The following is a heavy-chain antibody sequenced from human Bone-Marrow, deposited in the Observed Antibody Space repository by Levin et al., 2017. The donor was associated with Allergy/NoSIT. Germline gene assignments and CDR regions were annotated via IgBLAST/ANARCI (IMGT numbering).Heavy chain of an antibody. CDR2: ISGSGGST. CDR3: ARGRDYYYYMDV. Sequence: GGSLRLSCVASGFAFGFAFNNYAMSWVRQAPGKGLEWVSAISGSGGSTYYADSMKGRFTISRDNSKDTLYLQMNSLRAEDTDVYYCARGRDYYYYMDVWGKGTTVTVSS. J-gene: IGHJ6*03. CDR1: GFAFGFAFNNYA. V-gene: IGHV3-23*01.